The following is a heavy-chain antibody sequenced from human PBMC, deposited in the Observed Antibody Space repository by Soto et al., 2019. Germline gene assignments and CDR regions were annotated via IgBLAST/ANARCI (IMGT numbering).Heavy chain of an antibody. Sequence: LSCAASGFIFENFGMSWVRQAPGKGLEWISSISGSGFKKYYADSVKGRFTISRDNSKSTVYLELNNLSAEDTAVYHCAKNQGVELVPLATVDWFDPWGQGSVVTVSS. CDR1: GFIFENFG. D-gene: IGHD1-26*01. CDR2: ISGSGFKK. CDR3: AKNQGVELVPLATVDWFDP. V-gene: IGHV3-23*01. J-gene: IGHJ5*02.